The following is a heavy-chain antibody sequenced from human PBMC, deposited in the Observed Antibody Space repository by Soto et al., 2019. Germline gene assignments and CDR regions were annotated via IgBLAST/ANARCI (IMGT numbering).Heavy chain of an antibody. D-gene: IGHD3-22*01. V-gene: IGHV3-33*01. J-gene: IGHJ4*02. CDR3: AREDYYYDSSGYSYYFDY. Sequence: QVQLVESGGGVVQPGRSLRLSCAASGSTFSSYGMHWVRQAPGKGLEWVAVIWYDGSNKYYADSVKGRFTISKDNSKNTLYLQMNSLRAEDTAVYYCAREDYYYDSSGYSYYFDYWGQGTLVTVSS. CDR2: IWYDGSNK. CDR1: GSTFSSYG.